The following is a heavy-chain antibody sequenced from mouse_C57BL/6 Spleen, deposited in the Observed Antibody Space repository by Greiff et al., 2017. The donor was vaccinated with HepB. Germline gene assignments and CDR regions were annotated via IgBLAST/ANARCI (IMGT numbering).Heavy chain of an antibody. CDR2: INPGSGGT. CDR1: GYAFTNYL. V-gene: IGHV1-54*01. Sequence: VQLQQSGAELVRPGTSVKVSCKASGYAFTNYLIEWVKQRPGQGLEWIGVINPGSGGTNYNEKFKGKATLTADKSSSTAYMQLSSLTSEDSAVYFCARSYGSSSFAYWGQGTLVTVSA. J-gene: IGHJ3*01. CDR3: ARSYGSSSFAY. D-gene: IGHD1-1*01.